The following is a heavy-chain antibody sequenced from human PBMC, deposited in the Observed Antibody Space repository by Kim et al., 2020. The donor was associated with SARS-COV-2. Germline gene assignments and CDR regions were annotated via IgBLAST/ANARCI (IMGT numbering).Heavy chain of an antibody. CDR1: GGSISSSSYY. J-gene: IGHJ2*01. CDR2: IYYSGST. V-gene: IGHV4-39*01. CDR3: ARHQESAFYDWYFDL. Sequence: SETLSLTCTVSGGSISSSSYYWGWIRQPPGKGLEWIGSIYYSGSTYYNPSLKSRVTISVDTSKNQFSLKLSSVTAADTAVYYCARHQESAFYDWYFDLWGRGTLVTVSS. D-gene: IGHD2-2*01.